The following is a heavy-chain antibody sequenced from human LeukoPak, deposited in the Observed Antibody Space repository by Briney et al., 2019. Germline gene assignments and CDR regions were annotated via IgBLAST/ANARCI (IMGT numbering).Heavy chain of an antibody. CDR3: ARGIYSYDLDY. V-gene: IGHV3-21*01. J-gene: IGHJ4*02. Sequence: KPGGSLRLSCAASGFTFSSYSMNWVRQAPRKGLEWVSSISSSDTYIYHADSVKGRFTISRDNAKNSLYLQMNSLSVEDTAVYYCARGIYSYDLDYWGQGTLVTVSS. CDR2: ISSSDTYI. CDR1: GFTFSSYS. D-gene: IGHD5-18*01.